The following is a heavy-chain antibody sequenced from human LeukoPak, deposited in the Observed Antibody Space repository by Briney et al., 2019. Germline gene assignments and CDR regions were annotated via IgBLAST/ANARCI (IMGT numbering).Heavy chain of an antibody. D-gene: IGHD6-6*01. CDR2: INPNSGGT. J-gene: IGHJ6*03. CDR3: ARGPAPQTGGAARRNYYYYYYMDV. CDR1: GYTFTGYY. Sequence: GASVKVSCKASGYTFTGYYMHWVRQAPGQGLEWMGWINPNSGGTNYAQKFQGRVTMTRDTSISTTYMELSRLRSDDTAVYYCARGPAPQTGGAARRNYYYYYYMDVWGKGTTVTVSS. V-gene: IGHV1-2*02.